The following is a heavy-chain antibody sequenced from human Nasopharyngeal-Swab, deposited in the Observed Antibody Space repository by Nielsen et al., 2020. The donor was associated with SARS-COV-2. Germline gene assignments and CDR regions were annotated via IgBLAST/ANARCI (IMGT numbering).Heavy chain of an antibody. D-gene: IGHD3-22*01. V-gene: IGHV5-51*01. Sequence: ESLKISCKGSGYSFTSYWIGWVRQMPGKGLEWMGIIYPGDSDTRYSPSFQGQVTISADKSISTAYLQWSSLKASDTAMYYCARGGTRYYYDSSGYYYWGQGTLVTVSS. CDR3: ARGGTRYYYDSSGYYY. CDR1: GYSFTSYW. CDR2: IYPGDSDT. J-gene: IGHJ4*02.